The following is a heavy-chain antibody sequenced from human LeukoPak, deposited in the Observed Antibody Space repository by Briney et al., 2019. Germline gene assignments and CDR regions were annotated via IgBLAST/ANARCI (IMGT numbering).Heavy chain of an antibody. CDR2: INSGSTYT. Sequence: GGSLRLSCAASGFTFSSYMMNWVRQAPGKGLEWVSSINSGSTYTYYTESVKGRFTVSRDNAKNSLFLQMNSLRAEDTAIYYCARSLTTLTHEGYWGQGTLVTVSS. CDR1: GFTFSSYM. CDR3: ARSLTTLTHEGY. D-gene: IGHD1-1*01. V-gene: IGHV3-21*01. J-gene: IGHJ4*02.